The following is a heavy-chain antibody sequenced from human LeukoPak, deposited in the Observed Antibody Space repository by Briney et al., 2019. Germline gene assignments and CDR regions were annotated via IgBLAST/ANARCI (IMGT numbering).Heavy chain of an antibody. CDR3: AKYCSGGNCYSGLY. J-gene: IGHJ4*02. D-gene: IGHD2-15*01. V-gene: IGHV3-23*01. CDR1: GFIFSNYA. CDR2: ISSGGNT. Sequence: GGSLRLSCAASGFIFSNYAMTWVRQAPGKGLQWVSTISSGGNTYYSDSVKGRFTISRDNSKSTHYLQMNSLRAEDTAVYYCAKYCSGGNCYSGLYWGQGTLVTAST.